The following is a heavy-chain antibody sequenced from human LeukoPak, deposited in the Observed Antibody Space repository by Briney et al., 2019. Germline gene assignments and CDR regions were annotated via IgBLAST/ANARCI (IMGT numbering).Heavy chain of an antibody. CDR1: GYTFTSYA. D-gene: IGHD3-10*01. CDR3: AREYGSGSYSPSDFDY. Sequence: GASVKVSCKASGYTFTSYAMNWVRQAPGQGLEWMGWINTNTGNPTYAQGFTGRFVFSLDTSVSTAYLQISSLRAEDTAVYYCAREYGSGSYSPSDFDYWGQGTLVTVSS. CDR2: INTNTGNP. V-gene: IGHV7-4-1*02. J-gene: IGHJ4*02.